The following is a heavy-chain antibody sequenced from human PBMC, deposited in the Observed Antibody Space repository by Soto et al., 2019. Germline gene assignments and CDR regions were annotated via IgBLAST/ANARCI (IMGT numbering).Heavy chain of an antibody. Sequence: GSLRLSCAASGFTFSNAWMNWVRQAPGKGLEWVGRIKSKTDGGTTDYAAPVKGRFTISRDDSKNTLYLQMNSLKTEDTAVYYCTTDNRVGMYFDWLPHGAFDIWGQGTMVTV. CDR1: GFTFSNAW. V-gene: IGHV3-15*07. D-gene: IGHD3-9*01. J-gene: IGHJ3*02. CDR2: IKSKTDGGTT. CDR3: TTDNRVGMYFDWLPHGAFDI.